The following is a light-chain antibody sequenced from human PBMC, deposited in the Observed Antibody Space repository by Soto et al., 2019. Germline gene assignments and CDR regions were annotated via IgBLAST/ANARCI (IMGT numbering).Light chain of an antibody. CDR2: TAS. CDR3: QQSYKTPLT. V-gene: IGKV1-39*01. J-gene: IGKJ4*01. Sequence: DIQMTQSPSSLSASVGDRVTITCRASQTISIFLNWNQHKPGKPPTLLIYTASSLQSGVPSRFSGSGSGTDFTLTISSLQPEDFATYYCQQSYKTPLTFGGGTKVDIK. CDR1: QTISIF.